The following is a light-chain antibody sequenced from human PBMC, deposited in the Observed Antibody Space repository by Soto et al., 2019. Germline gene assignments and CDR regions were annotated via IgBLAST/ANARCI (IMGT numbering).Light chain of an antibody. V-gene: IGLV2-14*01. J-gene: IGLJ1*01. CDR1: SSDVGAYNY. CDR3: SSYTGSSTLYV. Sequence: QSALTQPASVSGSPGQSITISCTVTSSDVGAYNYVSWYQHHPGKAPRLMISEVTNRPSGVSNRFSGSKSGNSASLTISGLQPDDEADYYCSSYTGSSTLYVFGTGTKVTVL. CDR2: EVT.